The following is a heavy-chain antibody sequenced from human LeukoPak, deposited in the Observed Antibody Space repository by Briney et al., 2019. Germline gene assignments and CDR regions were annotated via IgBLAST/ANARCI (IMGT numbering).Heavy chain of an antibody. D-gene: IGHD6-13*01. Sequence: GESLRLSCAASGFTFSSYWMSWVRQAPGKGLEWVANIKQDGSEKYYVDSVKGRFTISRDNAKNSLYLQMNSLRAEDTAVYYCARANLKHPQQLDWVYCYYGMDVWGQGTTVTVSS. CDR3: ARANLKHPQQLDWVYCYYGMDV. CDR2: IKQDGSEK. J-gene: IGHJ6*02. V-gene: IGHV3-7*05. CDR1: GFTFSSYW.